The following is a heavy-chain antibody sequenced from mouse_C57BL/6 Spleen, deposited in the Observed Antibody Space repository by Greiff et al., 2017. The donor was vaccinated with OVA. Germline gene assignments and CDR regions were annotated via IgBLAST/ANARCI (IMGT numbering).Heavy chain of an antibody. CDR3: ANYDYDGEGYYAMDY. CDR1: GYAFSSSW. Sequence: QVQLQQSGPELVKPGASVKISCKASGYAFSSSWMNWVKQRPGKGLEWIGRIYPGDGDTNYNGKFKGKATLTADKSSSTAYMQLSSLTSEDSAVYVCANYDYDGEGYYAMDYWGQGTSVTVSS. J-gene: IGHJ4*01. CDR2: IYPGDGDT. D-gene: IGHD2-4*01. V-gene: IGHV1-82*01.